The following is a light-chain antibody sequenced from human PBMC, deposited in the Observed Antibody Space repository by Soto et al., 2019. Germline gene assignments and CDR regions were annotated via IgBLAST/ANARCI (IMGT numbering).Light chain of an antibody. CDR1: QSVSSSY. CDR2: GAS. CDR3: QQYGSSPRFGT. V-gene: IGKV3-20*01. J-gene: IGKJ5*01. Sequence: EIVLTQSPGTLSLSPRERATLSCRATQSVSSSYLAWYQQKPGQAPRLLIYGASSRATGIPDRFSGSGSGTGFTLTISRLEAEDLAVYYCQQYGSSPRFGTFGQGTRLEIK.